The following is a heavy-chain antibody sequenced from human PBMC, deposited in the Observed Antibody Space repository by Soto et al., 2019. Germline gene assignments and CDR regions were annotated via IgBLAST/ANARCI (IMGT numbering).Heavy chain of an antibody. CDR1: GGTFSNYT. V-gene: IGHV1-69*01. Sequence: QVQLVQSGAEVKKPGSSVKVSCKTSGGTFSNYTFSWVRQAPGQGLEWMGGIIPIFGQPNYAQKFKGRITITADESTTTVYMEVSSLRSEDTAIYYCASDPSLEKRNGVCYYGVDVWGQGTTVTVSS. J-gene: IGHJ6*02. CDR2: IIPIFGQP. CDR3: ASDPSLEKRNGVCYYGVDV. D-gene: IGHD2-8*01.